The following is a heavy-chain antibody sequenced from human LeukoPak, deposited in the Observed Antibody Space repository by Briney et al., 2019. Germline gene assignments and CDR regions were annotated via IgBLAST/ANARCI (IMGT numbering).Heavy chain of an antibody. D-gene: IGHD6-13*01. J-gene: IGHJ4*02. CDR1: GFTFSSYR. Sequence: GGSLRLSCVGSGFTFSSYRMHWVRQAPGKGLEWVSSFSSGRSYLYYADSVKGRFTMSRDNSKNSVYLQMSSLTVEDTALYYCARDSVNWYVNGLDSWGQGILVTVSS. CDR2: FSSGRSYL. V-gene: IGHV3-21*01. CDR3: ARDSVNWYVNGLDS.